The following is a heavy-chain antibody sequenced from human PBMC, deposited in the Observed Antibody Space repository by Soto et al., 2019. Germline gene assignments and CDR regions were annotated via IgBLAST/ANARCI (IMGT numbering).Heavy chain of an antibody. CDR3: ARHIAAAGAVWFDP. CDR1: GGSISSSSYY. J-gene: IGHJ5*02. Sequence: SETLSLTCTVSGGSISSSSYYWGWIRQPPGKGLEWIGSIYYSGSTYYNPSLKSRVTISVDTSKNQFSLKLSSVTAADTAVYYCARHIAAAGAVWFDPWGQGTLVTVSS. CDR2: IYYSGST. D-gene: IGHD6-13*01. V-gene: IGHV4-39*01.